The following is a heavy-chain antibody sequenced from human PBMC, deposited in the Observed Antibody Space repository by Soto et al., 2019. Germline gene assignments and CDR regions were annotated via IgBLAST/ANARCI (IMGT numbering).Heavy chain of an antibody. J-gene: IGHJ6*02. CDR3: ARRRPYSSGWYGGAYYYYGMDV. CDR1: GYSFTSYW. Sequence: GESLKISCKGSGYSFTSYWIGWVRQMPGKGLEWMGIIYPGDSDTRYSPSFQGQVTISADKSISTAYLQWSSLKASDTAMYYCARRRPYSSGWYGGAYYYYGMDVRRQGTTVTVSS. CDR2: IYPGDSDT. D-gene: IGHD6-19*01. V-gene: IGHV5-51*01.